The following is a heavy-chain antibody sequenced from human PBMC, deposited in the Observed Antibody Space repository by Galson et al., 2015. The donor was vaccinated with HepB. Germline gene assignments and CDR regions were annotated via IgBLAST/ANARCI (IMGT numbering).Heavy chain of an antibody. CDR2: ISAYNGNT. Sequence: SVKVSCKASGYTFTSYGISWVRQAPGQGLEWMGWISAYNGNTNYAQKLQGRVTMTTDTSTSTAYMELRSLRSDDTAVYYCARDGRQWLVFPEYFQHWGQGTLVTVSS. J-gene: IGHJ1*01. CDR1: GYTFTSYG. D-gene: IGHD6-19*01. CDR3: ARDGRQWLVFPEYFQH. V-gene: IGHV1-18*01.